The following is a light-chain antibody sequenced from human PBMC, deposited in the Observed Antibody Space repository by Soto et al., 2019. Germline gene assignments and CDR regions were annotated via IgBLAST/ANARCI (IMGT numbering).Light chain of an antibody. Sequence: DIQMTQSPSSLSASVGDRVTITCQASQDISHYLNWYQQKPGKAPKLLIYAASNLETGVPSRFSASGSGTDFTLTISSLQSEDIATYYCQHYENFPYTFGQGTKVEIK. CDR1: QDISHY. J-gene: IGKJ2*01. V-gene: IGKV1-33*01. CDR2: AAS. CDR3: QHYENFPYT.